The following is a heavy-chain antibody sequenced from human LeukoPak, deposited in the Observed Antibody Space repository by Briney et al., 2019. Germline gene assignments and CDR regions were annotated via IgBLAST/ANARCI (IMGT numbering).Heavy chain of an antibody. D-gene: IGHD6-19*01. V-gene: IGHV3-11*04. CDR1: GFTFSDYS. J-gene: IGHJ5*02. CDR3: ARGQQWLVGNWFDP. CDR2: ISSSGSTI. Sequence: GGSLRLSCAASGFTFSDYSMSWLRQAPGKGLEWVSYISSSGSTIYYADSVKGRFTISRDNAKNSLYLQMNSLRAEDTAVYYCARGQQWLVGNWFDPWGQGTLVTVSS.